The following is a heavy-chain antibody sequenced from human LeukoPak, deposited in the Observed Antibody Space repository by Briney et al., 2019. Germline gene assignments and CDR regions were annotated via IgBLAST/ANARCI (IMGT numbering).Heavy chain of an antibody. CDR1: GGTFSSYA. CDR3: ASSAAGTLLHWFDP. J-gene: IGHJ5*02. CDR2: IIPIFGTA. V-gene: IGHV1-69*05. D-gene: IGHD6-13*01. Sequence: ASVKVSCKASGGTFSSYAISWVRQAPGQGLEWMGGIIPIFGTANYAQKFQGRVTITMDESTSTAYMELSSLRSEDTAVYYCASSAAGTLLHWFDPWGQGTLVTVSS.